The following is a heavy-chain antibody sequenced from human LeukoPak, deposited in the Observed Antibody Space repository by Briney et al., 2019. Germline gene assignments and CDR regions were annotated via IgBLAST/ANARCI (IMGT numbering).Heavy chain of an antibody. D-gene: IGHD4-23*01. CDR3: ARVAAGYSVNYFDY. Sequence: SETLSLTCAVYGGSFSGYYWSWIRQPTGKGLEWIGEINHSGSTNYNPSLKSRVTISVDTSKNQFSLKLSSVTAADTAVYYCARVAAGYSVNYFDYWGQGTLVTVSS. V-gene: IGHV4-34*01. J-gene: IGHJ4*02. CDR2: INHSGST. CDR1: GGSFSGYY.